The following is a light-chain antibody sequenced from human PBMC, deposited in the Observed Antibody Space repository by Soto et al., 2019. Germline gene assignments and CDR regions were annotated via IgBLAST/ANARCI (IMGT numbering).Light chain of an antibody. J-gene: IGLJ1*01. V-gene: IGLV2-8*01. CDR2: EVN. CDR3: SSYAGINNLGV. Sequence: ALTQPPSASGSPGQSVTISCTGTSSDGGGYKYVSWYQQHPGKAPKLMIFEVNKRPSGVPDRFSGSKSGNTASLTVSGLQAEDEADYYCSSYAGINNLGVFGTGTKVTVL. CDR1: SSDGGGYKY.